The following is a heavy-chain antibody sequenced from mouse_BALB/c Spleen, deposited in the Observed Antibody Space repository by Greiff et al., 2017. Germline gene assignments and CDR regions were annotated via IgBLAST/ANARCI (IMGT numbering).Heavy chain of an antibody. CDR2: ISSGGSYT. Sequence: EVQGVESGGDLVKPGGSLKLSCAASGFTFSSYGMSWVRQTPDKRLEWVATISSGGSYTYYPDSVKGRFTISRDNAKNTLYLQMSSLKSEDTAMYYCARQADGNYAMDYWGQGTSVTVSS. CDR1: GFTFSSYG. CDR3: ARQADGNYAMDY. V-gene: IGHV5-6*01. D-gene: IGHD2-3*01. J-gene: IGHJ4*01.